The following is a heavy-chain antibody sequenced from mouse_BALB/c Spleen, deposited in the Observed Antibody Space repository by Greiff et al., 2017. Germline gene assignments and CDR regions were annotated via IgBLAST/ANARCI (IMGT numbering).Heavy chain of an antibody. CDR1: GFTFTDYY. J-gene: IGHJ4*01. D-gene: IGHD4-1*01. V-gene: IGHV7-3*02. CDR3: ARDRNWDGAMDY. CDR2: IRNKANGYTT. Sequence: EVHLVESGGGLVQPGGSLRLSCATSGFTFTDYYMSWVRQPPGKALEWLGFIRNKANGYTTEYSASVKGRFTISRDNSQSILYLQMNTLRAEDSATYYCARDRNWDGAMDYWGQGTSVTVSS.